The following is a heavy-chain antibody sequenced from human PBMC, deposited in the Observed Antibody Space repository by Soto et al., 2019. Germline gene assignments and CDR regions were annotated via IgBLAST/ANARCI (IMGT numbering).Heavy chain of an antibody. CDR3: ARRHMEPPGPLDYGMDV. V-gene: IGHV3-30*03. J-gene: IGHJ6*02. CDR1: GFTFSSFG. Sequence: GGSLRLSCEGSGFTFSSFGLHWVRQAPGKGLEWVAQISKDGDTTDYADAVKGRFIVSRDNAKNTLFLHMNSLRPDDTSVYYCARRHMEPPGPLDYGMDVWCQGTKVTVS. CDR2: ISKDGDTT. D-gene: IGHD1-1*01.